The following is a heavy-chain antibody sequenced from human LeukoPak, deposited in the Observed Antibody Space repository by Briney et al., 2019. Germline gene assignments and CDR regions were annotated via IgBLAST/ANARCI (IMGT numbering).Heavy chain of an antibody. V-gene: IGHV3-9*01. CDR3: ARGPNSNWSGLDF. D-gene: IGHD6-6*01. CDR2: ISWNSGSI. CDR1: GFTFDDYA. J-gene: IGHJ4*02. Sequence: GGSLRLSCAASGFTFDDYAMHWVRQAPGKGLEWVSGISWNSGSIGYADSVKGRFTISRDNAKNTLYLQVNNLRAEDTAVYYCARGPNSNWSGLDFWGQGTLLTVSS.